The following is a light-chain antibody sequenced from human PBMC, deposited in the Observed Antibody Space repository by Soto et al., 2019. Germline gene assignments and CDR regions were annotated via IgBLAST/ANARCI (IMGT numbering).Light chain of an antibody. Sequence: QPVLTQPPSASGTPGQRVTISCSGSTSNIGSNYVYWYQQFPGMAPKLLIFGNNQRPSGVPDRFSGSKSGTSASLAISGLRSEDEADYYCAAWDDSLSGVVFGGGTQLTVL. J-gene: IGLJ2*01. CDR3: AAWDDSLSGVV. CDR2: GNN. CDR1: TSNIGSNY. V-gene: IGLV1-47*01.